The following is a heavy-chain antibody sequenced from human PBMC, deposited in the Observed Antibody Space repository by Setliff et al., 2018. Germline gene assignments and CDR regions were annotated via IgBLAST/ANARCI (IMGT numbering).Heavy chain of an antibody. CDR2: INHSGST. CDR1: GGSISSSSYY. CDR3: ASVDIVLMVYAL. D-gene: IGHD2-8*01. J-gene: IGHJ4*02. V-gene: IGHV4-39*07. Sequence: SETLSLTCTVSGGSISSSSYYWSWIRQPPGKGLEWIGEINHSGSTNYNPSLKSRVTISVDTSKNQFSLKLSSVTAADTAVYYCASVDIVLMVYALWGQGTQVTVSS.